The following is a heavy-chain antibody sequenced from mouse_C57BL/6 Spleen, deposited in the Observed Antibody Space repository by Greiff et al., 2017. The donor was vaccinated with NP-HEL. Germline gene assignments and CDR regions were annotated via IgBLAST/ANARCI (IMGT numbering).Heavy chain of an antibody. Sequence: EVQGVESGGGLVQPGGSLKLSCAASGFTFSDYYMYWVRQTPEKRLEWVAYISNGGGSTYYPDTVKGRFTISRDNAKKTLYMQMSRLKSEDTAMYYCAREGGDYWGQGTSVTVSS. CDR3: AREGGDY. V-gene: IGHV5-12*01. CDR1: GFTFSDYY. CDR2: ISNGGGST. J-gene: IGHJ4*01.